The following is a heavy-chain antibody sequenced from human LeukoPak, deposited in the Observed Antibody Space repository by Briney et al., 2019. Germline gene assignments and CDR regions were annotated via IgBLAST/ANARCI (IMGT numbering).Heavy chain of an antibody. CDR2: ISGSGGST. CDR3: AKEDDDYYYGTDV. CDR1: GFTFSSYA. J-gene: IGHJ6*04. V-gene: IGHV3-23*01. D-gene: IGHD1-1*01. Sequence: GGSLRLSCAASGFTFSSYAMSWVRQAPGKGLEWVSAISGSGGSTYYADSVKGQFTISRDNSRNTLYLQMNSLRAEDTAVYYCAKEDDDYYYGTDVWGKGTTVTVSS.